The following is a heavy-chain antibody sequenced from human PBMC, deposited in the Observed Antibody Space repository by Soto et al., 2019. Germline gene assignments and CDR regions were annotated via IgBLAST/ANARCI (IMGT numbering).Heavy chain of an antibody. J-gene: IGHJ6*02. CDR1: GGTFSSYT. CDR2: IIPILGIA. Sequence: QVQLVQSGAEVKKPGSSVKVSCKASGGTFSSYTISWVRQAPGQGLEWMGRIIPILGIANYAQKFQGRVTITAEKSTSTAYMELSSLRSEDTAVYYCARDWAIAVAGTLGYYGMDVWGQGTTVTVSS. V-gene: IGHV1-69*08. CDR3: ARDWAIAVAGTLGYYGMDV. D-gene: IGHD6-19*01.